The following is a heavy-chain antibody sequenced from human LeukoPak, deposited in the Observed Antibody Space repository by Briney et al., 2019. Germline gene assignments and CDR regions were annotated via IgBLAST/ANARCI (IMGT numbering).Heavy chain of an antibody. Sequence: RWASVKVSCKASGYTFTGYYMHWVRQAPGQGLEWMGWINPNSGGTNYAQKFQGRVTMTRDTSISTAYMELSRLRSDDTAVYYCARDHRITMIAPGYWGQGTLVTVSS. CDR3: ARDHRITMIAPGY. J-gene: IGHJ4*02. D-gene: IGHD3-22*01. CDR1: GYTFTGYY. CDR2: INPNSGGT. V-gene: IGHV1-2*02.